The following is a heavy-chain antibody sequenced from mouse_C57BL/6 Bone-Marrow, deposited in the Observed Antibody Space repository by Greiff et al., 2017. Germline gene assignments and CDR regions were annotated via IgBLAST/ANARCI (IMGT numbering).Heavy chain of an antibody. D-gene: IGHD1-1*01. CDR3: ARGYYGSSWFAY. CDR2: IDPSDSYT. V-gene: IGHV1-59*01. J-gene: IGHJ2*01. Sequence: QVQLQQPGAELVRPGTSVKLSCKASGYTFTSYWMHWVKQRPGQGLEWIGVIDPSDSYTNYNQKFKGKATLTVDTSSSTAYMQLSSLTSEDSAVYYCARGYYGSSWFAYWGQGTTLTVSS. CDR1: GYTFTSYW.